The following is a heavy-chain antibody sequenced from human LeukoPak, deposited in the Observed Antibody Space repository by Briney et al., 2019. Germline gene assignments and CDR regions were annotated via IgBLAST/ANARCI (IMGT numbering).Heavy chain of an antibody. D-gene: IGHD3-3*01. Sequence: PSETLSLTCAVYGGSFSGYYWSWIRQPPGKGLEWIGEINHSGSTNYNPSLKSRVTISVDTSKNQFSLKLGSVTAADTAVYYCARGLRYYDFWMANDYYCGMDVWGQGTTVTVSS. CDR1: GGSFSGYY. CDR2: INHSGST. CDR3: ARGLRYYDFWMANDYYCGMDV. J-gene: IGHJ6*02. V-gene: IGHV4-34*01.